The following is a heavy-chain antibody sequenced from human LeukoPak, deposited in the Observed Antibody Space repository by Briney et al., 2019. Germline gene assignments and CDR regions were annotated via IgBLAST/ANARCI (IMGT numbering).Heavy chain of an antibody. D-gene: IGHD3-10*01. CDR1: GYSISSGYY. CDR3: ATRFYYGSGSQLNYFRSPPPYYLWPLPDY. V-gene: IGHV4-38-2*02. Sequence: SETLSLTCTVSGYSISSGYYWGWIRQPPGKGLEWIGSIYHSGSTYYNPSLKSRVTISVDTSKNQFSLKLSSVTAADTAVYYCATRFYYGSGSQLNYFRSPPPYYLWPLPDYWGQGTLVTVSS. J-gene: IGHJ4*02. CDR2: IYHSGST.